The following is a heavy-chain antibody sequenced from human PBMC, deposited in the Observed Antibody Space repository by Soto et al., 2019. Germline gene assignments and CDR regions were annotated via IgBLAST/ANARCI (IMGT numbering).Heavy chain of an antibody. CDR2: IWYDGSNK. D-gene: IGHD6-13*01. V-gene: IGHV3-33*01. CDR3: ARGGIAAAGTLDY. J-gene: IGHJ4*02. Sequence: QVQLVESGGGVVQPGRSLRLSCAASGFTFSSYGMHWVRQAAGKGLEWVAVIWYDGSNKYYADSVKGRFTISRDNSKDSLYLQMNSLRAEDTAVYYGARGGIAAAGTLDYWGQGTLVTVSS. CDR1: GFTFSSYG.